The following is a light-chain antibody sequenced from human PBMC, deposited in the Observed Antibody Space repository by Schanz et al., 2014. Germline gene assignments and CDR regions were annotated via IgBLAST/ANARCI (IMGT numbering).Light chain of an antibody. CDR2: AAS. CDR3: QQSYSTPWT. V-gene: IGKV1-39*01. J-gene: IGKJ1*01. CDR1: QSISSY. Sequence: DLQMTQSPSSLSASVGDRVTITCRASQSISSYLNWYQQKPGKAPKLLIYAASTLQSGVPSRFSGSGSGTDFTLTISSLQPEDFATYYCQQSYSTPWTFGLGTKVEIK.